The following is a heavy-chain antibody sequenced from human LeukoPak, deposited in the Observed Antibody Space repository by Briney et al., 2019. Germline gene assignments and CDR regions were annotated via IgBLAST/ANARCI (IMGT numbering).Heavy chain of an antibody. CDR2: ISIYHGNT. J-gene: IGHJ6*02. V-gene: IGHV1-18*01. CDR1: GYTFTSYG. D-gene: IGHD6-19*01. CDR3: ARGSAYSSGWSLGMDV. Sequence: PVASVKVSCKASGYTFTSYGINWVRQAPGQGLEWMGWISIYHGNTSYAQKLQGRVTMTTDTSTTTAYMELRSLRSDDTAVYYCARGSAYSSGWSLGMDVWGQGTTVTVSS.